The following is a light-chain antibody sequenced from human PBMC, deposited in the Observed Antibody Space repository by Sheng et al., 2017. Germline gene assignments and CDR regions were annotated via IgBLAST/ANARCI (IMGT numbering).Light chain of an antibody. CDR3: QQYHSSPT. J-gene: IGKJ4*01. Sequence: TVMTQSPGTLSVSPGERATLSCRASQGVSSNLAWYQQKPGQAPRLLIYGASRRATGIPDRFSGSGSGTDFTLTISRLEPEDFAVYYCQQYHSSPTFGGGTKVEIK. CDR1: QGVSSN. V-gene: IGKV3-20*01. CDR2: GAS.